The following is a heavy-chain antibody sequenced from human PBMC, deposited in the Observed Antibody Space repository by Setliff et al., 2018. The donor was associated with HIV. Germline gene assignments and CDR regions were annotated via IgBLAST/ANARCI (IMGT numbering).Heavy chain of an antibody. CDR1: GVPLSDYY. D-gene: IGHD4-17*01. V-gene: IGHV4-39*01. Sequence: SETLSLTCTLNGVPLSDYYWNWIRQSPGKGLEWIGSIYYSGSTYYNPSLKSRVTISVDTSKNQFSLKLSSVTAADTAVYYCARHTVYGDYLSLYYFDYWGQGTLVTVSS. CDR3: ARHTVYGDYLSLYYFDY. CDR2: IYYSGST. J-gene: IGHJ4*02.